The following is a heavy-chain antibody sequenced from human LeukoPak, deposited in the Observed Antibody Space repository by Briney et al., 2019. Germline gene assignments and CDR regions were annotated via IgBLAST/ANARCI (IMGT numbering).Heavy chain of an antibody. Sequence: AGGSPRLSCEASGFDFGPYNMTWVRQAPGKGLEWVSYISGSGTTIYYADSVKGRFTISRDNAKNSLFLQMKSLRVEDTAMYYCARVHSSGWATQDYWGQGTLVTVSS. V-gene: IGHV3-48*01. J-gene: IGHJ4*02. CDR2: ISGSGTTI. D-gene: IGHD6-19*01. CDR3: ARVHSSGWATQDY. CDR1: GFDFGPYN.